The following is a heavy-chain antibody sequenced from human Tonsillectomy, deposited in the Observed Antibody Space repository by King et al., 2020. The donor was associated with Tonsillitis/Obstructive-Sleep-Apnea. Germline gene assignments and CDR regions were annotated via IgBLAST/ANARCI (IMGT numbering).Heavy chain of an antibody. CDR3: ARDLPYYYYMDV. CDR1: GYTFTNYA. Sequence: QLVQSGSELKKPGASVKVSCKASGYTFTNYAMNWVRQAPGQGLEWMGWINTNTGKRTYAQAFTGRFVFSLDTSVSTAYLQIISLETEDTAVYYCARDLPYYYYMDVWGKGTTVTVSS. CDR2: INTNTGKR. J-gene: IGHJ6*03. V-gene: IGHV7-4-1*02.